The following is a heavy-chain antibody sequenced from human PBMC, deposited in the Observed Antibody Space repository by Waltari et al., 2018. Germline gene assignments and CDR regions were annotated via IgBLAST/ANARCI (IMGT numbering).Heavy chain of an antibody. CDR3: ARQPIEGNLPDWFDP. V-gene: IGHV4-38-2*02. D-gene: IGHD1-1*01. Sequence: QVQLQQSGTGLGKPSETLSLTATVSGYTIRNHYCWGWFRQPPGKGLEWIGSIHHSVSAYYNPSLNSRGTISLETSKNQFSLKLTSVAATDTAIYYCARQPIEGNLPDWFDPWGQGTLVTVSS. CDR2: IHHSVSA. CDR1: GYTIRNHYC. J-gene: IGHJ5*02.